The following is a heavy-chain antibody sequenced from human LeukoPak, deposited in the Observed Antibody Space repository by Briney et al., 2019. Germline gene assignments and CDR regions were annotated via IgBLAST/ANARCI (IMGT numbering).Heavy chain of an antibody. Sequence: GGSLRLSCAASGFTFSSYWMYWVRQAPGKGLVWVSRINSDGTNANYADSVKGRFTISRDNAKNTLYLQMNSLRPEDTAVYYCATKIVANFDYWGQGTLVTVSS. V-gene: IGHV3-74*01. CDR3: ATKIVANFDY. J-gene: IGHJ4*02. CDR1: GFTFSSYW. CDR2: INSDGTNA. D-gene: IGHD5-12*01.